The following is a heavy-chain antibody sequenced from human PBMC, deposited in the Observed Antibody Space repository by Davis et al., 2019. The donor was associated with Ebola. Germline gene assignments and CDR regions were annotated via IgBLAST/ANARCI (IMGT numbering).Heavy chain of an antibody. V-gene: IGHV3-74*01. Sequence: GESLKISCAASGFTFSSYAMSWVRQAPGKGLEWVSRIDTDGSTTNYADSVRGRFTISRDNAKNTLFLQMNSLRADDTAVYYCARDVGGRAGYWGQGTLVTVSS. CDR2: IDTDGSTT. CDR1: GFTFSSYA. J-gene: IGHJ4*02. CDR3: ARDVGGRAGY.